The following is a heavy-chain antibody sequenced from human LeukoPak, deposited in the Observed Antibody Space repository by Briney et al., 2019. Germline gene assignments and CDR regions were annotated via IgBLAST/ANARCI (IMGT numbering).Heavy chain of an antibody. CDR3: ARPIGDGYSPFGY. Sequence: SETLSLTCTVSGGSISSSSYYWGWIRQPPGKGLEWIGSIYYSGSTYYNPSLKSRVTISVDTSKNQFSLKLSSVTAADTAVYYCARPIGDGYSPFGYWGQGTLVTVSS. D-gene: IGHD5-24*01. J-gene: IGHJ4*02. CDR1: GGSISSSSYY. V-gene: IGHV4-39*01. CDR2: IYYSGST.